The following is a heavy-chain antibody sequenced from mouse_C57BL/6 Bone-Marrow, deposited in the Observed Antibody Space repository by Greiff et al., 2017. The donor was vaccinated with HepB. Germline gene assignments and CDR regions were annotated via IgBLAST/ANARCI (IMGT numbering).Heavy chain of an antibody. CDR1: GYTFTSYW. CDR3: ARSGLIYYYGSSYYAMDY. J-gene: IGHJ4*01. D-gene: IGHD1-1*01. V-gene: IGHV1-72*01. CDR2: IDPNSGGT. Sequence: QVQLKQPGAELVKPGASVKLSCKASGYTFTSYWMQWVKQRPGRGLEWIGRIDPNSGGTKYNEKFKSKATLTVDKPSSTAYMQLSSLTSEDSAVYYCARSGLIYYYGSSYYAMDYWGQGTSVTVSS.